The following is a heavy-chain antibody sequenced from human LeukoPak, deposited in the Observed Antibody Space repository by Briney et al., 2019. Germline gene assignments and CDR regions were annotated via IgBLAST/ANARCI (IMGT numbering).Heavy chain of an antibody. CDR3: ARGGYSYGFGFDY. CDR1: GGSISSYY. Sequence: SEILSLTCTVSGGSISSYYWSWIRQPPGKGLEWIGYIYYSGSTNYNPSLKSRVTISVDTSKNQFSLKLSSVTAADTAAYYCARGGYSYGFGFDYWGQGTLVTVSS. J-gene: IGHJ4*02. CDR2: IYYSGST. D-gene: IGHD5-18*01. V-gene: IGHV4-59*01.